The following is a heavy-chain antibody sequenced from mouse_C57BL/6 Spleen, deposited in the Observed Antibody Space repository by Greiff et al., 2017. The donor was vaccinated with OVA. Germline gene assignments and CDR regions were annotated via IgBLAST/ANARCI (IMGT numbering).Heavy chain of an antibody. CDR2: IDPSDSET. D-gene: IGHD1-1*01. CDR1: GYTFTSYW. V-gene: IGHV1-52*01. CDR3: ARSTVVPSMDY. Sequence: QVQLKQPGAELVRPGSSVKLSCKASGYTFTSYWMHWVKQRPIQGLEWIGNIDPSDSETHYNQKFKDKATLTVDKSSSTAYMQLSSLTSEDSAVYYCARSTVVPSMDYWGQGTSVTVSS. J-gene: IGHJ4*01.